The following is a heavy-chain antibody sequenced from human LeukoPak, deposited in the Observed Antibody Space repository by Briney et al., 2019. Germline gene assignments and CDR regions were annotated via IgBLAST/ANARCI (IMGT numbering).Heavy chain of an antibody. D-gene: IGHD3-22*01. J-gene: IGHJ4*02. V-gene: IGHV3-53*01. CDR1: GLIFSDYY. CDR3: ATNVGYYDSSGYPDY. Sequence: GGSLRLSCAASGLIFSDYYMSWICQAPGKGLEWVSVIYSGGSTYYADSVKGRFTISRDNSKNTLYLQMNSLRAEDTAVYYCATNVGYYDSSGYPDYWGQGTLVTVS. CDR2: IYSGGST.